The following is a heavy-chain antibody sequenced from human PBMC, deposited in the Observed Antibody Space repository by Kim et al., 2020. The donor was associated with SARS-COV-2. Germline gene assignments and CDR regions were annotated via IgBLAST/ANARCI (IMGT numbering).Heavy chain of an antibody. CDR1: GFTFSSYS. V-gene: IGHV3-21*01. CDR2: ISSSSSYI. D-gene: IGHD3-3*01. Sequence: GGSLRLSCAASGFTFSSYSMNWVRQAPGKGLEWVSSISSSSSYIYYADSVKGRFTISRDNAKNSLYLQMNSLRAEDTAVYYCARLRFLEWPPPYGMDVWGQGTTVTVSS. CDR3: ARLRFLEWPPPYGMDV. J-gene: IGHJ6*02.